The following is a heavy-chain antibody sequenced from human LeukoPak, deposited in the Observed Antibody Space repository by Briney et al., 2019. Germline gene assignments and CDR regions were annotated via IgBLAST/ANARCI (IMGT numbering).Heavy chain of an antibody. J-gene: IGHJ4*02. V-gene: IGHV3-23*01. Sequence: GGSLRLSCAASGFTVSGYSMSWVRQAPGKGLEWVSAISGSGSYTDYADSVKGRFTISRDNSKNTLYLQMNSLRAEDTAVYYCAKDLHPNLDWGQGTLVTVSS. CDR2: ISGSGSYT. CDR3: AKDLHPNLD. CDR1: GFTVSGYS. D-gene: IGHD3-16*01.